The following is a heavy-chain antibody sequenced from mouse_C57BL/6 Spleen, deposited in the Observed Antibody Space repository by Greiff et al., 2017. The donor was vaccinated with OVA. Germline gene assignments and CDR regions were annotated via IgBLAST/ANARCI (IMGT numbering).Heavy chain of an antibody. CDR1: GFTFSSYA. J-gene: IGHJ4*01. CDR3: TRDLLYYYAMDY. Sequence: EVKLVESGAGLVKPGGSLKLSCAASGFTFSSYAMSWVRQTPEKRLEWVAYISSGGDYIYYADTVKGRFTISRDNARNTLYLQMSSLKSEDTAMYYCTRDLLYYYAMDYWGQGTSVTVSS. V-gene: IGHV5-9-1*02. CDR2: ISSGGDYI. D-gene: IGHD6-1*01.